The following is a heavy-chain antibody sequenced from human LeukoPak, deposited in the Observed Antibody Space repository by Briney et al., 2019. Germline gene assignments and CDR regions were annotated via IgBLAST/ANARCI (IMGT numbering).Heavy chain of an antibody. V-gene: IGHV3-33*01. CDR3: ARPIDNGSGSYYFPY. D-gene: IGHD3-10*01. CDR1: GFTFSSYG. Sequence: GGSLRLSCAASGFTFSSYGMHWVRQAPGKGLEWVAVIWYDGSNKYYADSVKDRFTISRDNSKNTLYPQMNSLRPEDTAVYYCARPIDNGSGSYYFPYWGQGTLVTVSS. J-gene: IGHJ4*02. CDR2: IWYDGSNK.